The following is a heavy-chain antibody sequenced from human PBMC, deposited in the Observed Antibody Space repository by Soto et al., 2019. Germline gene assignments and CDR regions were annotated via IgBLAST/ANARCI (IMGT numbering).Heavy chain of an antibody. J-gene: IGHJ5*02. D-gene: IGHD6-25*01. CDR3: ARNSRGWPGPRNWFDP. V-gene: IGHV4-31*03. CDR1: GGSISSGGYY. Sequence: QVQLQESGPGLVKPSQTLSLTFTVSGGSISSGGYYWSWIRQHPGKGLEWIGYIYSSGSTYYNPSLTSRVTISVDTSKHQFALQLSSVTAADTAVYYCARNSRGWPGPRNWFDPWGQGTLVTVSS. CDR2: IYSSGST.